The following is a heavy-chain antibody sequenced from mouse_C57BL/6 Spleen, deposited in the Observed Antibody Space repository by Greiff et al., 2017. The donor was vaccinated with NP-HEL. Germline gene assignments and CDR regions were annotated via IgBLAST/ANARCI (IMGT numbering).Heavy chain of an antibody. Sequence: VQLVESGAELVKPGASVKISCKASGYAFSSYWMNWVKQRPGKGLEWIGQIYPGDGDTNYNGKFKGQATMTADKSSSTAYMQLSSLTSEDSAVYFCAREGLTGTGAWFAYWGQGTLVTVSA. D-gene: IGHD4-1*01. CDR1: GYAFSSYW. J-gene: IGHJ3*01. V-gene: IGHV1-80*01. CDR3: AREGLTGTGAWFAY. CDR2: IYPGDGDT.